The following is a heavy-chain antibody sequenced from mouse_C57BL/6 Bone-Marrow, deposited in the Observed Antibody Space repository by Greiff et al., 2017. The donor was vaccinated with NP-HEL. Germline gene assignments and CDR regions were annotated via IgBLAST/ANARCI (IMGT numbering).Heavy chain of an antibody. Sequence: EVQGVESGGGLVQPKGSLKLSCAASGFSFNTYAMNWVRQAPGKGLEWVARIRSKSNNYATYYADSVKDRFTISRDDSESMLYLQMNNLKTEDTAMYYCVRGYYEDAMDYWGQGTSVTVSS. D-gene: IGHD2-3*01. CDR3: VRGYYEDAMDY. CDR1: GFSFNTYA. J-gene: IGHJ4*01. CDR2: IRSKSNNYAT. V-gene: IGHV10-1*01.